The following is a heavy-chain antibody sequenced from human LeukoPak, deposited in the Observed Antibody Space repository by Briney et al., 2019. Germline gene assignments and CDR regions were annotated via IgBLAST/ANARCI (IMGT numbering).Heavy chain of an antibody. CDR2: ISYDGSNK. CDR1: GLTFSSYG. Sequence: PGRSLRLSCAASGLTFSSYGMHWVRQAPGKGLEWVAVISYDGSNKYYADPVKGRFTISRDNSKNTLYLQMNSLRAEDTAVYYCVSAVLRYFDWLFGTDYWGQGTLVTVSS. CDR3: VSAVLRYFDWLFGTDY. D-gene: IGHD3-9*01. J-gene: IGHJ4*02. V-gene: IGHV3-30*03.